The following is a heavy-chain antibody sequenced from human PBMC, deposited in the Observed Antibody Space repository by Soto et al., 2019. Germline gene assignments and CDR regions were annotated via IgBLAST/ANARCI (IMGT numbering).Heavy chain of an antibody. Sequence: QVQLVESGGGVVQPGRSLRLSCAASGFTFSSYAMHWVRQAPGKGLEWVAVISYAGSNKYYADSVKGRFTNSRDNTKNTLDRQMNSLRAEATAVYYCALRAYGEGYYHSGDYWGQGALVTVSS. CDR2: ISYAGSNK. CDR1: GFTFSSYA. CDR3: ALRAYGEGYYHSGDY. D-gene: IGHD1-26*01. V-gene: IGHV3-30-3*01. J-gene: IGHJ4*02.